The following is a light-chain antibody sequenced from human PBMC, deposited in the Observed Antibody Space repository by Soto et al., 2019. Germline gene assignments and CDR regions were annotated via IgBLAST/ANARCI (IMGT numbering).Light chain of an antibody. CDR2: HAS. V-gene: IGKV3-15*01. CDR3: QQYNKWPLT. J-gene: IGKJ4*01. CDR1: QSVSSN. Sequence: EIVMTQYPATVSVSPGERATLSCRASQSVSSNLAWYQQKPGQAPRLLIYHASTRATGIPARFSGSGSGTEFTLTISSLQSEDFAVYYCQQYNKWPLTFGGGTKVEIK.